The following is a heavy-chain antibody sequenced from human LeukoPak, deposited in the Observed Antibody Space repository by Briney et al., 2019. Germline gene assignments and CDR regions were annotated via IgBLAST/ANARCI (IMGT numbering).Heavy chain of an antibody. V-gene: IGHV3-7*01. Sequence: GGSLRLSCAASGFTFTSYWMYWVRQAPGKGPEWVADIKEDGSEKYYVDSVKGRFTISRDNAKNSLYLQMNSLRAEDTAVYYCARSSYYCFDYWGQGTLVTVSS. J-gene: IGHJ4*02. CDR1: GFTFTSYW. CDR3: ARSSYYCFDY. D-gene: IGHD2-21*01. CDR2: IKEDGSEK.